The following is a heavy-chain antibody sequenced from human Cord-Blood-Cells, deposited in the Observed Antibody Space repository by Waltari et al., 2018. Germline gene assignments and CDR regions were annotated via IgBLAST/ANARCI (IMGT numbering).Heavy chain of an antibody. CDR1: GGSISSSNW. D-gene: IGHD1-26*01. J-gene: IGHJ5*02. Sequence: QVPLQESGPGLVKPSGTLSLTCAVSGGSISSSNWWTWVRQPPGKGLEWIGEIYPSGSTNYNPSLKSRVTISVDKSKNQFSLKLSSVTAADTAVYYCARGILVGATNWFDPWGQGTLVTVSS. CDR2: IYPSGST. V-gene: IGHV4-4*02. CDR3: ARGILVGATNWFDP.